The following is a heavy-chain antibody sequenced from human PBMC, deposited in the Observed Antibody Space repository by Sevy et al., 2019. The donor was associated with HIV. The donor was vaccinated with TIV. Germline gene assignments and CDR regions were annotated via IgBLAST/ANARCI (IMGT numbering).Heavy chain of an antibody. CDR2: IYYSGST. Sequence: SETLSLTCTVSGGSISSYYWSWLRQPPGKGLEWIGYIYYSGSTNYNPSLKSRVTISVDTSKNQFSLKLSSVTAADTAVYYCARRGSGSYYANFDYWGQRTLVTVSS. D-gene: IGHD3-10*01. J-gene: IGHJ4*02. V-gene: IGHV4-59*01. CDR3: ARRGSGSYYANFDY. CDR1: GGSISSYY.